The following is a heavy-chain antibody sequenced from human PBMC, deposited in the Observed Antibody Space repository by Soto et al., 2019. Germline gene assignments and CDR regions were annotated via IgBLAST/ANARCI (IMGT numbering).Heavy chain of an antibody. V-gene: IGHV3-53*01. CDR1: GFTVSSNY. Sequence: LRLSCAASGFTVSSNYMSWVRQAPGKGLEWVSGISGSGATTSYADSVKGRFTVSRDNSKNTLYLQMNSLRVEDTAVYYCAKLRYFDWSSYNWFEYWGQGTPVTVSS. D-gene: IGHD3-9*01. CDR3: AKLRYFDWSSYNWFEY. J-gene: IGHJ5*01. CDR2: ISGSGATT.